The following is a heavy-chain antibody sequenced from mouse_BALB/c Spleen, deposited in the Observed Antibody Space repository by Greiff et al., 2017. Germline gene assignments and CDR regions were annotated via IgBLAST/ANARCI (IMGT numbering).Heavy chain of an antibody. CDR3: ARSYNDAMDY. CDR2: ISSGSSTI. CDR1: GFTFSSFG. V-gene: IGHV5-17*02. Sequence: DVKLVESGGGLVQPGGSRKLSCAASGFTFSSFGMHWVRQAPEKGLEWVAYISSGSSTIYYADTVKGRFTISRDNPKNTLYLQMTSLRSEDTAMYYCARSYNDAMDYWGQGTSVTVSS. D-gene: IGHD6-1*01. J-gene: IGHJ4*01.